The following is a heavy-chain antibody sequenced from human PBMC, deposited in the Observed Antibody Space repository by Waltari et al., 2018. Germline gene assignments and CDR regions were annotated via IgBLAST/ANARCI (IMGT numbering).Heavy chain of an antibody. CDR2: ISWNSGSI. D-gene: IGHD3-22*01. V-gene: IGHV3-9*01. J-gene: IGHJ4*02. Sequence: EVQLVESGGGLVQPGRSLRLSCAASGFTFDDYAMHWVRQAPGKGLEWVSGISWNSGSIGYADSVKGRFTISRDNAKNSLYLQMNSLRAEDTTLYYCAKDSGEIVSYYFDYWGQGTLVTVSS. CDR3: AKDSGEIVSYYFDY. CDR1: GFTFDDYA.